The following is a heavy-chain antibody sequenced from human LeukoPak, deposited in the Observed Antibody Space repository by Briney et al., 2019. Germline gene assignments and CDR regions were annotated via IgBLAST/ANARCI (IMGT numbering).Heavy chain of an antibody. Sequence: ASVKVSCKASGYTFTSYDINWVRQATGQGLEWMGWMNPNSGNTGHAQKFQGRVTMTRNTSISTAYMELSSLRSEDTAVYYCARASYDFWSGYYRRNDAFDIWGQGTMVTVSS. CDR1: GYTFTSYD. D-gene: IGHD3-3*01. CDR3: ARASYDFWSGYYRRNDAFDI. CDR2: MNPNSGNT. J-gene: IGHJ3*02. V-gene: IGHV1-8*01.